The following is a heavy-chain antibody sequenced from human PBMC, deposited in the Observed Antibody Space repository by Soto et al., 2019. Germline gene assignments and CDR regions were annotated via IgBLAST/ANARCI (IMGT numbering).Heavy chain of an antibody. D-gene: IGHD6-19*01. Sequence: ASVKVSCKASGYGFPSPYMHWVRQAPGQGLEWMGTINPGGTTTSYAQKFQGRVTMTRDTSTSTVYMELSSLTSEDTAVYYCARDQSWQGLVWCFVPWGQGTLVTVSS. CDR2: INPGGTTT. CDR1: GYGFPSPY. CDR3: ARDQSWQGLVWCFVP. J-gene: IGHJ5*02. V-gene: IGHV1-46*03.